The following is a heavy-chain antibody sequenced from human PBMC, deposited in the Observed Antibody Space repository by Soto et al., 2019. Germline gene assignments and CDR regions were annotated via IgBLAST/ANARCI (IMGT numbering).Heavy chain of an antibody. CDR2: IYYSGST. CDR3: ARAYGGYADY. J-gene: IGHJ4*02. D-gene: IGHD2-15*01. Sequence: PSETLSLTCTVSGGSISSYYWSWIRQPPGKGLEWIGYIYYSGSTNYNPSLKSRVTISVDTSKNQFSLKLSSVTAADTAVYYHARAYGGYADYWGQGALVTVSS. CDR1: GGSISSYY. V-gene: IGHV4-59*01.